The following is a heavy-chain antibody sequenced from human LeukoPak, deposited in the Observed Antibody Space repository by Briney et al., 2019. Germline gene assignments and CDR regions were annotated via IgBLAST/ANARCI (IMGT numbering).Heavy chain of an antibody. CDR1: GGSISSYY. J-gene: IGHJ3*02. CDR3: ARRHGAAGAFDI. CDR2: IYHSGST. D-gene: IGHD6-13*01. Sequence: SETLSLTCTVSGGSISSYYWSWIRQPPGKGLEWIGSIYHSGSTYYNPSLKSRVTISVDTSKNQFSLKLSSVTAADTAVYYCARRHGAAGAFDIWGQGTMVTVSS. V-gene: IGHV4-59*08.